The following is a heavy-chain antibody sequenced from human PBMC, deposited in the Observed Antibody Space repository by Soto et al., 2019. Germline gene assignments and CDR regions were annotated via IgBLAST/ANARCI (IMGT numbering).Heavy chain of an antibody. CDR3: ARGKTTGIYYFDY. CDR1: GGSISGHY. CDR2: IFYSGST. D-gene: IGHD4-17*01. V-gene: IGHV4-59*11. Sequence: SETLSLTCTVSGGSISGHYWIWIRQSPGKRLEWIGYIFYSGSTNYNPSLKSRVTISVDKSKNQFSLKLSSVTAADTAVYYCARGKTTGIYYFDYWGQGTLVTVS. J-gene: IGHJ4*02.